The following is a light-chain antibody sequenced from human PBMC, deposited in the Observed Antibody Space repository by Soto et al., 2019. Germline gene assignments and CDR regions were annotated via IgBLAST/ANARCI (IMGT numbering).Light chain of an antibody. CDR1: SSNIGSNT. Sequence: QSVLTQPPSASGTPGQRVTISCSGSSSNIGSNTVNWYQQLPGTAPKLLIYSHNQRPSGVPDRFSVSKSGTSASLAISGLQSEDEADYYCATWDDSMEGYGFGTGTKLTVL. CDR3: ATWDDSMEGYG. J-gene: IGLJ1*01. CDR2: SHN. V-gene: IGLV1-44*01.